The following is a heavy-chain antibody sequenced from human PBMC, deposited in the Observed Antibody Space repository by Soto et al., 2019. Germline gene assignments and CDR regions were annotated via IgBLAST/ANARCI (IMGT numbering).Heavy chain of an antibody. Sequence: GGSLRLSCATSGFTFSSYAMSWVRQAPGKGLEWVSAISGSGGSTYYADSVKGRFTISRDNSKNTLYLQMNSLRAEDTAVYYCAKDDTSVVVAATLGYWGQGTLVTVSS. CDR1: GFTFSSYA. CDR2: ISGSGGST. V-gene: IGHV3-23*01. J-gene: IGHJ4*02. D-gene: IGHD2-15*01. CDR3: AKDDTSVVVAATLGY.